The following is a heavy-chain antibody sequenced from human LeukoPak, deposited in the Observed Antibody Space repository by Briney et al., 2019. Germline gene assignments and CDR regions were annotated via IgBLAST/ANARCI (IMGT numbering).Heavy chain of an antibody. D-gene: IGHD5-18*01. J-gene: IGHJ4*02. CDR1: GGSISSSSFY. Sequence: SETLSLTCTVSGGSISSSSFYWDWIRQPPGTGLEWIGTIYYSGSTYYKSSLKSRVTISVDTSKNQFSLKLSSVTAADTAVYYCARVADGKGYPFDYWGQGTLVTVSS. CDR2: IYYSGST. CDR3: ARVADGKGYPFDY. V-gene: IGHV4-39*07.